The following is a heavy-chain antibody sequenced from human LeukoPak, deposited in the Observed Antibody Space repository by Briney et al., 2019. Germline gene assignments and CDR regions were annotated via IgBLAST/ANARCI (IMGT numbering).Heavy chain of an antibody. V-gene: IGHV1-2*02. CDR1: GYTFTAYY. J-gene: IGHJ5*02. Sequence: ASVKVSCKASGYTFTAYYMDWVRQAPGQGLEWMGWITPNSGGTKYAQKFQGRVTMTRDTSISTVYMELRSLRSDDTAVYYCARSIAAAGSWFDPWGQGTLVTVSS. CDR2: ITPNSGGT. CDR3: ARSIAAAGSWFDP. D-gene: IGHD6-13*01.